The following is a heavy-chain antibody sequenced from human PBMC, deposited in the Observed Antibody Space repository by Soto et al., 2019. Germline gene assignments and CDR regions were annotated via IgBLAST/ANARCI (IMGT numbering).Heavy chain of an antibody. Sequence: QLQLQESGPGLVKPSETLSLTCNVSGGSISSSRSYWAWFRQPPGNELEWIANIFYAGNTYYNPSLKSRVTVSVDTSKNQFSLKLDSVTAADTAVYYCARQAAAPGIDLWFDPWGQGTLVTVSS. D-gene: IGHD6-13*01. J-gene: IGHJ5*02. V-gene: IGHV4-39*01. CDR1: GGSISSSRSY. CDR2: IFYAGNT. CDR3: ARQAAAPGIDLWFDP.